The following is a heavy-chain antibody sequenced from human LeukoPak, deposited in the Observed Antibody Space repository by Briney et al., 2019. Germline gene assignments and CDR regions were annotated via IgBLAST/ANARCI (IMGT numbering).Heavy chain of an antibody. CDR2: VSESGGTT. Sequence: GGSLRLSCVASGFTFSTYAMGWVRQVPGKGLEWVSSVSESGGTTYYADSVKGRFTISRDNSKDTLSLQMNSLRAEDTAVYYCAKGLRLWFPFDYWGQGTLVTVSS. V-gene: IGHV3-23*01. CDR1: GFTFSTYA. D-gene: IGHD5-18*01. CDR3: AKGLRLWFPFDY. J-gene: IGHJ4*02.